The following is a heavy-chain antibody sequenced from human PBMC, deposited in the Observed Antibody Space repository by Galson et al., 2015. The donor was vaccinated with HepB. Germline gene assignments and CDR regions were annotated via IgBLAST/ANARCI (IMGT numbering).Heavy chain of an antibody. D-gene: IGHD5-12*01. CDR2: IKQDGSQK. V-gene: IGHV3-7*03. J-gene: IGHJ4*02. CDR3: ARVNNEWLRAYTYTYPKFGSFDY. Sequence: SLRLSCAASGFTFTTSWMSWVRQAPGKGLEWVATIKQDGSQKFYVGSVKGRFTISRDNAKDSVFLQMSSLRAADTAVYYCARVNNEWLRAYTYTYPKFGSFDYWGQGILVTVSS. CDR1: GFTFTTSW.